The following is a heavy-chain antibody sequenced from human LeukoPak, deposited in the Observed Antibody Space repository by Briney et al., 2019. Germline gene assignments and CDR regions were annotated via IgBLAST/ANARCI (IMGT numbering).Heavy chain of an antibody. CDR3: ARGRAIAARDY. V-gene: IGHV4-59*01. D-gene: IGHD6-6*01. Sequence: PSETLSLTCTVSGGSISSYYWSWIRQPPGKGLEWIGYIYYSRSTSYNPSLKSRVTISVDTSKNQFSLKLTSVTAADTAFYYCARGRAIAARDYWGQGTLVTVSS. J-gene: IGHJ4*02. CDR2: IYYSRST. CDR1: GGSISSYY.